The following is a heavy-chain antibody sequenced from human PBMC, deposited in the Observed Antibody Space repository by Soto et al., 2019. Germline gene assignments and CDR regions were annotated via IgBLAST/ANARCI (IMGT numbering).Heavy chain of an antibody. V-gene: IGHV1-2*02. CDR1: GYTFTDYY. J-gene: IGHJ6*02. CDR2: INPNSGGT. D-gene: IGHD1-26*01. CDR3: ARLPPRYPTYGMDV. Sequence: QVQLVQSGAEVKKPGASVKVSCKASGYTFTDYYMHWVRQAPGQGLEWMGWINPNSGGTNYAQKFQGRVTMTRETSISTAYMELSRLRSDDTAVYYCARLPPRYPTYGMDVWGQGTTVTVSS.